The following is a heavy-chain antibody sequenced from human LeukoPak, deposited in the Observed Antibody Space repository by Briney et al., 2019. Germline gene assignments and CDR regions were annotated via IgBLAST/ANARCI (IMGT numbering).Heavy chain of an antibody. CDR1: GGSISSSNW. CDR3: AKDDGWLQYNY. V-gene: IGHV4-4*02. J-gene: IGHJ4*02. D-gene: IGHD5-24*01. CDR2: IYHSGST. Sequence: TSETLSLTCAVSGGSISSSNWWSWVRQPPGKGLEWIGEIYHSGSTNYNPSLKSRVTISIDMSRNQFSLKLSSVTAADTAVYYCAKDDGWLQYNYWGQGTLVTVSS.